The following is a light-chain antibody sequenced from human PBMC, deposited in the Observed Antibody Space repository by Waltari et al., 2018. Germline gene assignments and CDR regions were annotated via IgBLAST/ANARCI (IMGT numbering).Light chain of an antibody. CDR3: ASWDDSLNGHWV. CDR2: RSD. V-gene: IGLV1-44*01. J-gene: IGLJ3*02. CDR1: ASNIGGNL. Sequence: QSVLTQPPSASGTPGQRVTISCSGSASNIGGNLVNWYQQHPGKAPKLLIYRSDQRPSGVPDLFSGSKTGASASLAISGLQSDDEADYFCASWDDSLNGHWVFGGGTKVTVL.